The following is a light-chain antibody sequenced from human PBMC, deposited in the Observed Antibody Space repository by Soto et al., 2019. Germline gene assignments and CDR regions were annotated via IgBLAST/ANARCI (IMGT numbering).Light chain of an antibody. V-gene: IGKV3-15*01. CDR3: QQYNNWPRT. J-gene: IGKJ3*01. CDR1: QSVSSK. Sequence: EMVLTQSPATLSVSPGERATLSCRASQSVSSKLAWYQQKPGQAPRLLIYGASTRATGISDRFSGCGSGTEFTLIISSLQSEDFAVYYCQQYNNWPRTFGPGTKVDIK. CDR2: GAS.